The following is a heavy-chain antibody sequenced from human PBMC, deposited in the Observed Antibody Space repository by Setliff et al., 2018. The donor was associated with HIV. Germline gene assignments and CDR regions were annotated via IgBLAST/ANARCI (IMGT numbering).Heavy chain of an antibody. J-gene: IGHJ6*02. Sequence: GGSLRLSCAASGFTVSSNFMTWVRQAPGNGLEWVSVINNSGTTKYADSVKGRFTISRDNSKNTVFLQMNSLRADDTAVYYCARDRQIAAAGRSNYYYGMDVWGQGTTVTVSS. V-gene: IGHV3-53*01. D-gene: IGHD6-13*01. CDR3: ARDRQIAAAGRSNYYYGMDV. CDR1: GFTVSSNF. CDR2: INNSGTT.